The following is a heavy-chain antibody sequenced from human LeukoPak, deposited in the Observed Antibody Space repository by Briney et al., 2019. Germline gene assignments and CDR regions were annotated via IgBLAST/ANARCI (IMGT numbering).Heavy chain of an antibody. Sequence: SETLSLTCAVSAYSLSTAYYWGWIRQSPGRGLEWIASTHQSGNSYYNPSLKSRVTISIDTSKNQFSLTLNSVTAADTALYCCARQIAVAGDWAFDIWGQGTLVTVSS. V-gene: IGHV4-38-2*01. CDR1: AYSLSTAYY. CDR3: ARQIAVAGDWAFDI. J-gene: IGHJ3*02. CDR2: THQSGNS. D-gene: IGHD6-19*01.